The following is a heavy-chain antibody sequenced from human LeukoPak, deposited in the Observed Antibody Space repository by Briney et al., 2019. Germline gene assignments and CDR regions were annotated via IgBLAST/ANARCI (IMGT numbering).Heavy chain of an antibody. J-gene: IGHJ5*02. D-gene: IGHD5-12*01. CDR3: ARGMAAAYDYDWFDP. V-gene: IGHV4-4*07. CDR1: GGSISSYY. Sequence: KPSETLSLTCTVSGGSISSYYWSWIRQSAGKGLEWIGRIYASGTTRYNPSLNSRVTMSVDTSKNQFSLKLNSVTAADTAVYFCARGMAAAYDYDWFDPWGQGALVTVSS. CDR2: IYASGTT.